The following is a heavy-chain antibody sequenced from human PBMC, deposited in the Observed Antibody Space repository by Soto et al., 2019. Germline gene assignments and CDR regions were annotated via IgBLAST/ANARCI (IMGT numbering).Heavy chain of an antibody. CDR1: GFTFNNYA. V-gene: IGHV3-23*01. J-gene: IGHJ4*02. CDR3: AKDRLAGNFDY. CDR2: ISATRGST. Sequence: EVQVLDSGGGLVQPGGSLRLSCAASGFTFNNYAMNWVRQAPGQGLEWVATISATRGSTYYADSVKGRFTISRDNSKNTLYLQMNGLRVEDTAVYYCAKDRLAGNFDYWGQGTQVTVSS.